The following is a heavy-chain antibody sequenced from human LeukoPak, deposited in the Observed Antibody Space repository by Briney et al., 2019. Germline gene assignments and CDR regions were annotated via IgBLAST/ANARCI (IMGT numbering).Heavy chain of an antibody. D-gene: IGHD3-22*01. CDR1: GASISNSNW. J-gene: IGHJ4*02. V-gene: IGHV4-4*02. Sequence: SGTLSLTCAVTGASISNSNWWTWVRQPPGKWLEWIGEIYHSGSTNYKTSLKSRATISVDKSKNQFSLKLNSVTAADTAVYYCASRAPRYNYDRYLPIDYWGQGTLVTVSS. CDR2: IYHSGST. CDR3: ASRAPRYNYDRYLPIDY.